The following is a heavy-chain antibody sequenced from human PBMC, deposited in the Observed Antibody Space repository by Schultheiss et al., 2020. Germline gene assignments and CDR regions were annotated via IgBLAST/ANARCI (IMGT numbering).Heavy chain of an antibody. CDR1: NDSMSGYY. Sequence: SQTLSLTCTVSNDSMSGYYWSWIRQFPGEGLEWIGYIYYSGSTNYNPSLEGRVAISVDTSKNQFSLKLSSVTAADTAVYYCARHIEYMVRGVITRRYYYMDVWGKGTTVTVSS. J-gene: IGHJ6*03. V-gene: IGHV4-59*08. D-gene: IGHD3-10*01. CDR2: IYYSGST. CDR3: ARHIEYMVRGVITRRYYYMDV.